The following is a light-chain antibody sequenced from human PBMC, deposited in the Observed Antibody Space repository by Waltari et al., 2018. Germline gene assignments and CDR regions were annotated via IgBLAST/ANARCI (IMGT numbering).Light chain of an antibody. V-gene: IGLV3-21*04. CDR2: YDT. Sequence: SDVLTQPPSVSLATGKPARFKCGGKNIGSKSEHWYQQKPGQAPVLVIYYDTDRPSGIPERFSGSNSGSTATLTISRVEAGDEADYYCQVWDGSSDHVLFGGGTKLTVL. J-gene: IGLJ2*01. CDR1: NIGSKS. CDR3: QVWDGSSDHVL.